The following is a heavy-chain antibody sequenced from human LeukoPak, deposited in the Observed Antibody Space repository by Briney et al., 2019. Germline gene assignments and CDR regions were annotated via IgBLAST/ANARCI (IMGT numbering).Heavy chain of an antibody. CDR3: ARGRNLLSH. CDR1: GGSFSGYY. CDR2: INHSGGT. Sequence: SETLSLTCAVYGGSFSGYYWSWIRQPPGKGLEWIGEINHSGGTNYNPPLKSRVTISVDTSKNQFSLKLSSVTAADTAVYYCARGRNLLSHWGQGTLVTVSS. D-gene: IGHD1-14*01. J-gene: IGHJ4*02. V-gene: IGHV4-34*01.